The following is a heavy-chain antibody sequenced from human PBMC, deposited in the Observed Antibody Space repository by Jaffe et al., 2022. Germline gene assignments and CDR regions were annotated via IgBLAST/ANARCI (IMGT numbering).Heavy chain of an antibody. J-gene: IGHJ5*02. V-gene: IGHV4-59*01. CDR3: AREYDILTGYPGNWFDP. D-gene: IGHD3-9*01. Sequence: QVQLQESGPGLVKPSETLSLTCTVSGASITTYYWTWIRQPPGKGLEWIGYIYYTGSTHYNPSLKSRVTISVDTSKNQFSLRLSSVTAADTAMYYCAREYDILTGYPGNWFDPWGQGTLVTVSS. CDR2: IYYTGST. CDR1: GASITTYY.